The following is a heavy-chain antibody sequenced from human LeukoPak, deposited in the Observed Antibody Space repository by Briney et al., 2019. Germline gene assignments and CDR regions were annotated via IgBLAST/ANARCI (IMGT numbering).Heavy chain of an antibody. CDR3: ARVVAYYDGWPLDI. D-gene: IGHD3-22*01. J-gene: IGHJ3*02. V-gene: IGHV1-2*02. CDR2: INPNNGNT. Sequence: GASVKVSCKASGYSFTAYYIHWVRQATGQGLEWLGWINPNNGNTNYAQKFQGRVTMTRDTSITTAYMELSRLTSDDTAVFYCARVVAYYDGWPLDIWGQGTMVTVAS. CDR1: GYSFTAYY.